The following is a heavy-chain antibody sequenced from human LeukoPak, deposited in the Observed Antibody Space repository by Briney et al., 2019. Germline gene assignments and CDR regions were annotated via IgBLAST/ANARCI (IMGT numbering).Heavy chain of an antibody. CDR1: GFTFSSYA. D-gene: IGHD2-15*01. CDR2: LSSSGGST. V-gene: IGHV3-23*01. J-gene: IGHJ4*02. Sequence: GGSLRLSCAASGFTFSSYAMSWVRQAPGRGLEWVSALSSSGGSTYYADSVKGRFTISREISKNTLYLQMDSLRDEDTAVYYCAKQRTGSCYSCFDYWGQGTLVTVSS. CDR3: AKQRTGSCYSCFDY.